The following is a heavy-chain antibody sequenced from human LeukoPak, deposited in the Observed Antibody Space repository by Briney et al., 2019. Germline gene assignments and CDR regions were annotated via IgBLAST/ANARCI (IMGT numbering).Heavy chain of an antibody. V-gene: IGHV3-11*01. CDR2: ISSSGGTI. CDR3: ARVYYYDSSGYPGY. CDR1: GFTFSDYY. D-gene: IGHD3-22*01. J-gene: IGHJ4*02. Sequence: GGSLRLSCAASGFTFSDYYMSWIRQAPGKGLEWVSYISSSGGTIYYADSVKGRFTISRDNAKNSLYLQMNSLRAEDTAVYYCARVYYYDSSGYPGYWGQGTLVTVSS.